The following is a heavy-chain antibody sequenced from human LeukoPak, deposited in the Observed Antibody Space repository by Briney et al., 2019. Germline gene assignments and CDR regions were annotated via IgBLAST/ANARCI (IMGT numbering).Heavy chain of an antibody. D-gene: IGHD6-13*01. Sequence: ASVKVSCKASGDTFTDYYIHWVRQAPGQGLEWRGWISPNSGGTNYAQKFQGRVTMTRDTSISTAYMELSRLTSDDTAVYYCARGVAAVGGRWFDPWGQGTLVTVSS. CDR3: ARGVAAVGGRWFDP. V-gene: IGHV1-2*02. CDR1: GDTFTDYY. CDR2: ISPNSGGT. J-gene: IGHJ5*02.